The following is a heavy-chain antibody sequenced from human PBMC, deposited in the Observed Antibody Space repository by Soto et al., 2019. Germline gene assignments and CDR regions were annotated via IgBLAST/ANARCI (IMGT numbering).Heavy chain of an antibody. D-gene: IGHD6-6*01. CDR2: IWYVGSNI. Sequence: TGGSLRLSCAASGFTFSSYGMHWVRQAPGKGLEWVAVIWYVGSNIYFADSVKGRFTFSRYNSKNTLYLQMNSLRAEDTALYYCASLYSSSSGPPEYFDYWGQGTLVTVSS. V-gene: IGHV3-33*01. CDR1: GFTFSSYG. J-gene: IGHJ4*02. CDR3: ASLYSSSSGPPEYFDY.